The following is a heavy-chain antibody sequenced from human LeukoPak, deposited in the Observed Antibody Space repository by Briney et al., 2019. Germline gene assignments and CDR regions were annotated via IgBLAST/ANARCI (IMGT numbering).Heavy chain of an antibody. Sequence: SESLSLTCTVSGASVSSYFWTCIRQPAGKGMEWIGYIYYSGSTNYNPSLKSRVTISVDTSKNQFSLKLSSVTAADTAVYYCARDAGPQLWYRDDAFDIWGQGTMVTVSS. V-gene: IGHV4-59*02. J-gene: IGHJ3*02. CDR1: GASVSSYF. CDR3: ARDAGPQLWYRDDAFDI. CDR2: IYYSGST. D-gene: IGHD5-18*01.